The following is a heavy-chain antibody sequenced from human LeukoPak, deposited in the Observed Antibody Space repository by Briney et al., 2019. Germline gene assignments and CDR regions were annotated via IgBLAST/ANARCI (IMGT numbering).Heavy chain of an antibody. CDR2: INHSGST. J-gene: IGHJ6*03. Sequence: SETLSLTCAVYGGSFSGYYWSWIRQPPGKGLEWIGEINHSGSTNYNPSLKSRVTISVDTSKNQFSLKLSSVTAADTAVYYCARSGYYYYMDVWGKGTTVTVSS. CDR1: GGSFSGYY. CDR3: ARSGYYYYMDV. V-gene: IGHV4-34*01.